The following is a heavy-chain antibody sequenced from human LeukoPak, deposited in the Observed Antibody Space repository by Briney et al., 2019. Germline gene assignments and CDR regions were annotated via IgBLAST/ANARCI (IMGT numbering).Heavy chain of an antibody. CDR3: ATGGGLDV. J-gene: IGHJ6*02. D-gene: IGHD3-10*01. CDR1: GFTFSSYW. CDR2: INHNGNVN. V-gene: IGHV3-7*03. Sequence: PGGSLRLSCAASGFTFSSYWMNWARQAPGKGLEWVASINHNGNVNYYVDSMKGRFTISRDNAKNSLYLQMSNLRAEDTAVYFCATGGGLDVWGQGATVTVSS.